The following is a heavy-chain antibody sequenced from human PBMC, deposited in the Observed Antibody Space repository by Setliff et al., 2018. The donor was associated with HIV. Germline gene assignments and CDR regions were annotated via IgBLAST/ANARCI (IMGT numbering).Heavy chain of an antibody. J-gene: IGHJ3*02. D-gene: IGHD3-3*01. V-gene: IGHV4-31*03. Sequence: LSLTCTVSGGSISSGVYYWSWIRHHPGKGLEWIGYIHYSGSIYYNPSLKSRVTISVDTSKNQFSLKLSSVTAADTAVYYCARQSGYTRGWDIFGLVAGSFDIWGQGTMVTVSS. CDR2: IHYSGSI. CDR3: ARQSGYTRGWDIFGLVAGSFDI. CDR1: GGSISSGVYY.